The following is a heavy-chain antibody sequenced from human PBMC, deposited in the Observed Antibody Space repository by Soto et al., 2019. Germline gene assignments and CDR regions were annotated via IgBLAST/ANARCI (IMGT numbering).Heavy chain of an antibody. Sequence: GGSLGLSCAASGFTFSSYAMSWVHQAPGKGLEWVSAISGSGGSTYYADSVKGRFTISRDNSKNTLYLQMNSLRAEDTAVYYCATRTYCSSTSCYDYWGQGTLVTVSS. D-gene: IGHD2-2*01. J-gene: IGHJ4*02. CDR3: ATRTYCSSTSCYDY. CDR1: GFTFSSYA. CDR2: ISGSGGST. V-gene: IGHV3-23*01.